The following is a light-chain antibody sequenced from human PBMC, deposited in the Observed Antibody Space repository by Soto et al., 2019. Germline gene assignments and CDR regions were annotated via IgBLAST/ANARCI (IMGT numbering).Light chain of an antibody. CDR2: EDT. Sequence: QSALTQPASVSGSPGQSITISCAGTSSDVGSHPLVSWYQQHPGKAPKLMISEDTKRPSGVSNRFSGSKSGNMASLTISGLQAEDEADYYCCAFTRAGTWVFGGGTKVTVL. J-gene: IGLJ3*02. V-gene: IGLV2-23*01. CDR3: CAFTRAGTWV. CDR1: SSDVGSHPL.